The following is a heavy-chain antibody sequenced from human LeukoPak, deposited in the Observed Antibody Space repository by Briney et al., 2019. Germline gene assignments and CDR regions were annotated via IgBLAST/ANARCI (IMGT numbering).Heavy chain of an antibody. CDR3: AKYVTAAGDGFQH. CDR1: GFTFSGYS. CDR2: ISGSGGST. J-gene: IGHJ1*01. D-gene: IGHD6-13*01. Sequence: GGSLRLSCAASGFTFSGYSMTWVRQAPGKGLEWVSAISGSGGSTYYADSVKGRFTISRDNSKNTLYLQMNSLRAEDTAVYYCAKYVTAAGDGFQHWGQGTLVTVSS. V-gene: IGHV3-23*01.